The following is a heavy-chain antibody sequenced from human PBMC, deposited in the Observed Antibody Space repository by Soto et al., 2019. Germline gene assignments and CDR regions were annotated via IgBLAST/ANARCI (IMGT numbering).Heavy chain of an antibody. CDR3: ARDRTYFGSGSVAMDV. CDR1: GFTFSSYG. D-gene: IGHD3-10*01. J-gene: IGHJ6*02. Sequence: SLRLSCAASGFTFSSYGMYWVRQAPGKGLEWLANIRYDGTKEYYADFVKGRFTISRDNSKNTLYLQMSSLRAEDTAVYYCARDRTYFGSGSVAMDVWGQGTTVTVSS. CDR2: IRYDGTKE. V-gene: IGHV3-33*07.